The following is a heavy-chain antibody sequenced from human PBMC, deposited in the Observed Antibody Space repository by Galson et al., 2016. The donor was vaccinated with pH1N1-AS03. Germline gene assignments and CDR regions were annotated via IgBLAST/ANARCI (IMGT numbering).Heavy chain of an antibody. D-gene: IGHD3-22*01. CDR2: ISFSGGST. Sequence: SLLSCAASEFSLPNYGMYWVRQAPGKGLEWVSSISFSGGSTYYADSVKGRFTISRDISKNKLYLQMNSLRAEDTAVYYCAKEGDSSGDYFDYWGQGILVTVSS. CDR3: AKEGDSSGDYFDY. V-gene: IGHV3-23*01. CDR1: EFSLPNYG. J-gene: IGHJ4*02.